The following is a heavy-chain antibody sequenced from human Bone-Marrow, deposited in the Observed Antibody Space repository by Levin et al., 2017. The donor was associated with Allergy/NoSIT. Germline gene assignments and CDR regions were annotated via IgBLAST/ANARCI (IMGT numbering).Heavy chain of an antibody. V-gene: IGHV3-7*01. D-gene: IGHD6-19*01. CDR1: GFTFSNFW. CDR3: AAISWLAFDY. Sequence: GASVKVSCAASGFTFSNFWMSWVRQAPGKGLEWVANIKQDGREKDYVDPVKGRFTISRDNAKNSLYLQMNSVIVEDTAVYYCAAISWLAFDYWGQGTPVTVSS. CDR2: IKQDGREK. J-gene: IGHJ4*02.